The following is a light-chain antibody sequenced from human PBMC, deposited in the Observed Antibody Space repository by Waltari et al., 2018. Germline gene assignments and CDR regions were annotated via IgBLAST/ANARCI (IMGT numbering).Light chain of an antibody. Sequence: QSALTQTATVSGSPGQSITISCTGTTSDVGKYNLVSWYQQHPGKAPPPIIYDVKKRPSGVSNRFSGSKSGNTASLTISGLQAADEAYYYCCSYAGSAISVFGGGTKVTVL. J-gene: IGLJ3*02. CDR3: CSYAGSAISV. CDR1: TSDVGKYNL. CDR2: DVK. V-gene: IGLV2-23*02.